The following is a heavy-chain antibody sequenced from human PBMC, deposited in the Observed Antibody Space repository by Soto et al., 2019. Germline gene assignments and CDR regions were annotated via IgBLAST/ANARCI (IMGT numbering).Heavy chain of an antibody. CDR3: AKVADYGGNYRYYYYYGMDV. Sequence: QVQLVESGGGVVQPGRSLRLSCAASGFTFSSYGMHWVRQAPGKGLEWVAGISYDGSNKYYADSVKGRFTISIDNSKNTLYLQMNSLRAEDTAVYYCAKVADYGGNYRYYYYYGMDVWGQGTTVTVSS. CDR1: GFTFSSYG. CDR2: ISYDGSNK. D-gene: IGHD4-17*01. V-gene: IGHV3-30*18. J-gene: IGHJ6*02.